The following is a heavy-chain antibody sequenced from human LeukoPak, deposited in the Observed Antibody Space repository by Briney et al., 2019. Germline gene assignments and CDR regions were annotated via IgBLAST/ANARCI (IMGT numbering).Heavy chain of an antibody. D-gene: IGHD3-10*01. J-gene: IGHJ3*02. V-gene: IGHV1-69*01. CDR1: GGTFSSYA. CDR2: IIPIFGTA. Sequence: SVKVSCKASGGTFSSYAISWGRQAPGQGLEWMGGIIPIFGTANYAQKFQGRVTITADESTTTTYMELSSLRSEPTTLYHGARQILDYYGSGNAFDIWGQGTMVTVSS. CDR3: ARQILDYYGSGNAFDI.